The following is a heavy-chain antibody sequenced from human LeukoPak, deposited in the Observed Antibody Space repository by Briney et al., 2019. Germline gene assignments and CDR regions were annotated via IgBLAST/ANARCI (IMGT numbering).Heavy chain of an antibody. CDR3: ARVTGYMIEDYFDY. CDR1: GGSISSYY. J-gene: IGHJ4*02. V-gene: IGHV4-4*07. CDR2: IYTSGST. Sequence: PSETLSLTCTVSGGSISSYYWSWIRQPAGKGLEWIGRIYTSGSTNYNPSLKSRVTMSVDTSKNQFSLKLRSVTAADTAEYYCARVTGYMIEDYFDYWGQGTLVTVSS. D-gene: IGHD3-22*01.